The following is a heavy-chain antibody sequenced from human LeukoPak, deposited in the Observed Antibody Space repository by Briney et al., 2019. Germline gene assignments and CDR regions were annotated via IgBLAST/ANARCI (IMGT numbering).Heavy chain of an antibody. D-gene: IGHD2-15*01. CDR3: AIPYCSGGSCYPY. CDR2: MNPNSGNT. V-gene: IGHV1-8*01. Sequence: GASVKVSCKASGYTFTSYDINWVRQATGQGLEWMGWMNPNSGNTGYAQKFQGRVTMTRNTSISTAYMELSSLRSEDTAVYYCAIPYCSGGSCYPYWGQGTLVTVSS. J-gene: IGHJ4*02. CDR1: GYTFTSYD.